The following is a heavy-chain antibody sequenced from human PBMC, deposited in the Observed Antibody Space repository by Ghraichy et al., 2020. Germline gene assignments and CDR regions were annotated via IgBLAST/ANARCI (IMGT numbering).Heavy chain of an antibody. Sequence: SETLSLTCTVSGDSINYYYWTWIRQPPGKGLEWIGYSYYSETANYNPSLKSRVTISVDMSKNQFSLSVTSVTAADTAVYYCARASYSGTSAEYWGQVTLVTVSS. CDR2: SYYSETA. CDR3: ARASYSGTSAEY. V-gene: IGHV4-59*01. D-gene: IGHD1-26*01. J-gene: IGHJ4*02. CDR1: GDSINYYY.